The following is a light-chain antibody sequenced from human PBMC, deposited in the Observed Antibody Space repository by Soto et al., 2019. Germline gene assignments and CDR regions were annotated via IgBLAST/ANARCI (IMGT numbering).Light chain of an antibody. V-gene: IGKV1-5*03. CDR2: KAS. Sequence: DIQTTQYPSPLSASVGDRVTITCRASQSISSWLAWYQQKPGKAPKLLIYKASTVESGVPARFSGSGSGTEFTLTISSLQTDDFASYYCLQYSAYPITFGGGTRVEI. CDR1: QSISSW. J-gene: IGKJ4*01. CDR3: LQYSAYPIT.